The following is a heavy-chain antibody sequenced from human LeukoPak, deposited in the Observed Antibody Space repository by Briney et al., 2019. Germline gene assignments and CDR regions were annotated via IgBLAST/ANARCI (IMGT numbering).Heavy chain of an antibody. D-gene: IGHD3-22*01. CDR2: IYSGGST. CDR1: GFTASSNY. CDR3: ARGYYDSSGYHETSFDY. Sequence: GGSLRLSCAASGFTASSNYMSWVRQAPGKGLEWVSVIYSGGSTYYADSVKGRFTISRDNSKNTLYLQMNSLRAEDTAVYYCARGYYDSSGYHETSFDYWGQGTLVTVSS. J-gene: IGHJ4*02. V-gene: IGHV3-53*01.